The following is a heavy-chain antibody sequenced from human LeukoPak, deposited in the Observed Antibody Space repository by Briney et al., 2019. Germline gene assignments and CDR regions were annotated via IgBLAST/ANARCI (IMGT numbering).Heavy chain of an antibody. CDR1: GFTFDDYA. V-gene: IGHV3-43D*03. CDR2: ISWDGGST. J-gene: IGHJ4*02. D-gene: IGHD5-18*01. CDR3: AKDMSYSYGYYLDY. Sequence: GGSLRLSCAASGFTFDDYAMHWVRQAPGKGLEWVSLISWDGGSTYYADSVKGRFTISRDNSKNSLYLQMNSLRAEDTALYYCAKDMSYSYGYYLDYWGQGTLVTVSS.